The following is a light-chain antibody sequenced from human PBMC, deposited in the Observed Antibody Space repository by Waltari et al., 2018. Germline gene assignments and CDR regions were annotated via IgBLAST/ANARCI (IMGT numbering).Light chain of an antibody. V-gene: IGKV1-39*01. CDR3: QQSDSTPRYT. CDR2: AAS. J-gene: IGKJ2*01. Sequence: DIQMTQSPSSLSASVGDRVTITCRASQSISSYLNWYQQKPGKASKLLIYAASSLQSGVPSRFSGSGSGTDFTLTISSLQPEDVATYYCQQSDSTPRYTFGQGTKLEIK. CDR1: QSISSY.